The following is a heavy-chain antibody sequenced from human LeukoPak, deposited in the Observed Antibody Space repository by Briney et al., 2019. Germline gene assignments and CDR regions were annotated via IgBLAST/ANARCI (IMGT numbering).Heavy chain of an antibody. CDR3: ARDRMLPSGLTFDP. CDR1: GGSISSSSYY. D-gene: IGHD3-10*02. J-gene: IGHJ5*02. CDR2: IYYSGST. V-gene: IGHV4-39*07. Sequence: SETLSLTCTVSGGSISSSSYYWGWIRQPPGKGLEWIGSIYYSGSTYYNPSLKSRVTISVDTSKNQFSLKLSSVTAADTAVYYCARDRMLPSGLTFDPWGQGTLATVSS.